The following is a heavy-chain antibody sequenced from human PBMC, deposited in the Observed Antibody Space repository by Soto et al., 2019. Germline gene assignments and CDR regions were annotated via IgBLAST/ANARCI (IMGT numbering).Heavy chain of an antibody. V-gene: IGHV3-33*08. CDR1: GFTFSNYG. Sequence: GGSLRLSCAASGFTFSNYGVHWVRQAPGKGLEWVAVIWYDGSHESYADSVKGRFTISRDNSKNTLFLQMNSLRAEDTAVYYCARDRYSYDSRAYQGVDWYFDLWGRGTLVTVSS. CDR3: ARDRYSYDSRAYQGVDWYFDL. D-gene: IGHD3-22*01. J-gene: IGHJ2*01. CDR2: IWYDGSHE.